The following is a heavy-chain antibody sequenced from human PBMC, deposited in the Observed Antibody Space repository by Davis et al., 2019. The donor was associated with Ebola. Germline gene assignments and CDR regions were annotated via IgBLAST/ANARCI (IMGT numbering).Heavy chain of an antibody. V-gene: IGHV4-59*01. CDR3: ARELPNWGLDS. J-gene: IGHJ4*02. CDR1: GFTISSYY. Sequence: SETLSLTCTASGFTISSYYLSWIRQPPGKGLGWIGYIYYSGITNYNPSLKSRVTISVDTSKNQFSLKLSSVTAADTAVYYCARELPNWGLDSWGQGTLVTVSS. CDR2: IYYSGIT. D-gene: IGHD7-27*01.